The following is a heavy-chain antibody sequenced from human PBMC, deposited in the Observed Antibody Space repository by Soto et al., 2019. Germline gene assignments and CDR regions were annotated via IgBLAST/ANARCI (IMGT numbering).Heavy chain of an antibody. CDR2: ISPYNGNA. CDR3: ARYQGTLAPYYYGMDV. D-gene: IGHD1-1*01. J-gene: IGHJ6*02. V-gene: IGHV1-18*01. CDR1: GYTFTSYG. Sequence: ASVKVSCKASGYTFTSYGISWVRQAPGQGLEWMGWISPYNGNANYAQKLQGRVTMTADKSTSTAYMELSSLRSEDTAVYYCARYQGTLAPYYYGMDVWGQGTTVTVSS.